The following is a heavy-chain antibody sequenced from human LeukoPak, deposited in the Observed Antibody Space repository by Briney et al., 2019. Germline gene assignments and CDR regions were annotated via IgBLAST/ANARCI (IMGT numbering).Heavy chain of an antibody. CDR3: ASFIVVVTAMGWFDP. Sequence: PSETLSLTCAVYGGSFSGYYWSWIRQPPGKGLEWIGEINHSGSTNYTPSLKSRVTISVDTSKNQFSLKLSSVTAADTAVYYCASFIVVVTAMGWFDPWGQGTLVTVSS. V-gene: IGHV4-34*01. D-gene: IGHD2-21*02. CDR1: GGSFSGYY. CDR2: INHSGST. J-gene: IGHJ5*02.